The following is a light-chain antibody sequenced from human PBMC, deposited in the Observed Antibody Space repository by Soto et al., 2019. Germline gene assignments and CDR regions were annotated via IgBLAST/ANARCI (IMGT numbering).Light chain of an antibody. CDR1: QSVFSNSNNKKY. J-gene: IGKJ1*01. V-gene: IGKV4-1*01. Sequence: DIVMTQSADSLAVSLGERATINCKSSQSVFSNSNNKKYLAWYQQKPGQPPKLLIHWAPIRESGVPDRFSGSGSGTDFTLTINSLQAEDVAVYDCQQYYSTPWTFGQGTKVEIK. CDR3: QQYYSTPWT. CDR2: WAP.